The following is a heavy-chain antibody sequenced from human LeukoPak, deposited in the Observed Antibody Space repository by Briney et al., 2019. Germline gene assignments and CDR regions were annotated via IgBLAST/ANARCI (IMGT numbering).Heavy chain of an antibody. D-gene: IGHD2-15*01. J-gene: IGHJ6*02. Sequence: PSETLSLTCAVCGGSFSGYYWSWIRQPPGKGLEWIGEINHSGSTNYNPSLKSRVTISVDTSKNQFSLKLSSVTAADTAVYYCARCGWSTAYYYYGMDVWGQGTTVTVSS. V-gene: IGHV4-34*01. CDR2: INHSGST. CDR3: ARCGWSTAYYYYGMDV. CDR1: GGSFSGYY.